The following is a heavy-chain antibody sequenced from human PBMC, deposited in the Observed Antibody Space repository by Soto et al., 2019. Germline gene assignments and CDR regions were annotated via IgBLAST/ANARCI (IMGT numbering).Heavy chain of an antibody. V-gene: IGHV1-69*01. CDR2: IIPIFGTA. Sequence: QVQLVQSGAEVKKPGSSVKVSCKASGGTFSSYAISWVRQAPGQVLEWMGGIIPIFGTANYAQKFQGRATITEDESTSTAYMGKSSQRCEEKGVDYCARGGWEKGSPKKYYYYYGMDVWGQGTTVTVS. D-gene: IGHD1-26*01. J-gene: IGHJ6*02. CDR3: ARGGWEKGSPKKYYYYYGMDV. CDR1: GGTFSSYA.